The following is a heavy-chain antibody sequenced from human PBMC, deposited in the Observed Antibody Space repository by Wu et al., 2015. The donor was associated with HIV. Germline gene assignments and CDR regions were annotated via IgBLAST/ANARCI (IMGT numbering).Heavy chain of an antibody. V-gene: IGHV1-2*02. J-gene: IGHJ4*02. CDR3: AKRGEYGATDYYFDY. Sequence: QVQLVQSGAEVKKPGSSVKVSCKASGGTFSSYAISWVRQAPGQGLEYLGWISPNSGTTNHAQKFQGRVTLTRDTSTNTAYLELTRLDSDDTAVFYCAKRGEYGATDYYFDYWGQGTLVTVSS. D-gene: IGHD4/OR15-4a*01. CDR1: GGTFSSYA. CDR2: ISPNSGTT.